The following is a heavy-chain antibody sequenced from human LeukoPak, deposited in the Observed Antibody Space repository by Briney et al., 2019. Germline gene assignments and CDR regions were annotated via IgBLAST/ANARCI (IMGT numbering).Heavy chain of an antibody. D-gene: IGHD2-15*01. CDR3: ARDSRDIAWYFDF. CDR2: ITGSGGST. V-gene: IGHV3-23*01. CDR1: GFTFRSYG. Sequence: GGSLRLSCAASGFTFRSYGMHWVRQAPGKGLEWVSLITGSGGSTFYADSVKGRFTISRDNSKSTLYLQMNSLRAEDTAVYYCARDSRDIAWYFDFWGQGTLVTVSS. J-gene: IGHJ4*02.